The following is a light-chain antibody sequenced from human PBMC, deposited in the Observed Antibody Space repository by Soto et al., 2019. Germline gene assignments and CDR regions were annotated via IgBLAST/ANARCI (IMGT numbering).Light chain of an antibody. CDR3: QQSHSLPIT. V-gene: IGKV1-39*01. CDR2: AAS. J-gene: IGKJ5*01. Sequence: DIQMTQSPSSLSASVGDRVTINCRASQSITTYLNWYQKKPGRAPKVLIYAASSLQSGVPSRFSGSGSGTDFTLTISSLQPEDFATYFCQQSHSLPITFGQGTRLEIK. CDR1: QSITTY.